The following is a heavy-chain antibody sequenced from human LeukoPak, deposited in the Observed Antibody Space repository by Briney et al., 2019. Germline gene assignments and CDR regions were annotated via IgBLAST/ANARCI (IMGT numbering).Heavy chain of an antibody. CDR3: ARRRMVAALMNGYFDL. J-gene: IGHJ2*01. CDR2: IYSGGST. D-gene: IGHD2-15*01. CDR1: GFTVSSNY. Sequence: PGGSLRLSCAASGFTVSSNYMSWVRQAPGKGLDWVSIIYSGGSTFYADSVKGRFTISRDNSKNTLYLQMNSLRAEDTAVYYCARRRMVAALMNGYFDLWGRGTRVTVSS. V-gene: IGHV3-66*02.